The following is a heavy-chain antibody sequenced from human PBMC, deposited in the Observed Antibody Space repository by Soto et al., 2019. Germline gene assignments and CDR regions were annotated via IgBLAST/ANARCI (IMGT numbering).Heavy chain of an antibody. Sequence: ASVKVSCKASGYTFTGYYMHWVRQAPGQGLEWMGWINPNSGGTNYAQKFQGRVTMTRDTSISTAYMELSRLRSDDTAVYYCAREKYSSGTSGGMDVWGQGTTATVSS. CDR1: GYTFTGYY. CDR3: AREKYSSGTSGGMDV. CDR2: INPNSGGT. J-gene: IGHJ6*02. V-gene: IGHV1-2*02. D-gene: IGHD3-22*01.